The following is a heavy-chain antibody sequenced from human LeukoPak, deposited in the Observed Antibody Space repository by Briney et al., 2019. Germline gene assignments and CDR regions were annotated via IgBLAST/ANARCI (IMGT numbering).Heavy chain of an antibody. V-gene: IGHV4-31*03. J-gene: IGHJ6*02. CDR1: GGSISSGGYY. Sequence: SETLSLTCTVSGGSISSGGYYWSWIRQHPGKGLEWIGYICYSGSTYYNPSLKSRVTISVDTSKNQFSLKLSSVTAADTAVYYCARVGYGNYLRYGMDVWGQGTTVTVSS. CDR2: ICYSGST. D-gene: IGHD4-11*01. CDR3: ARVGYGNYLRYGMDV.